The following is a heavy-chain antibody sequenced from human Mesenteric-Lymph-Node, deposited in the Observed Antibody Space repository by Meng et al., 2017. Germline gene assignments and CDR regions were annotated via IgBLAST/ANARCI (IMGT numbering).Heavy chain of an antibody. Sequence: GSLRLSCAASGFTFSSYSMNWVRQAPGKGLEWVSSISSSSSYIYYADSVRGRFTISRDNAKNSLYLQMNSLRAEDTAVYYCARDHYYDSSGYYLYYFDYWGQGTLVTVSS. CDR3: ARDHYYDSSGYYLYYFDY. CDR1: GFTFSSYS. J-gene: IGHJ4*02. V-gene: IGHV3-21*01. D-gene: IGHD3-22*01. CDR2: ISSSSSYI.